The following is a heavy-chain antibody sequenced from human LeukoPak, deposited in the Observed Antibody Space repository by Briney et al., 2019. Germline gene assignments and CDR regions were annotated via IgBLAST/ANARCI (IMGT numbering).Heavy chain of an antibody. D-gene: IGHD3-10*01. V-gene: IGHV4-4*02. Sequence: SETLSLTCAVSGGSISSSNWWSWVRQPPGKGLEWIGEIYHSGSTNYNPSLKSRVTISVDKSENQFSLKLSSVTAADTAVYYCASNMVRGAWTDVFDYWGQGTLVTVSS. CDR2: IYHSGST. CDR1: GGSISSSNW. CDR3: ASNMVRGAWTDVFDY. J-gene: IGHJ4*02.